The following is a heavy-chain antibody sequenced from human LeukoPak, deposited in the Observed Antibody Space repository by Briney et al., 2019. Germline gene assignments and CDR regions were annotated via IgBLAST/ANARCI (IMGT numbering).Heavy chain of an antibody. V-gene: IGHV3-72*01. CDR1: GFTFSDHY. Sequence: GGSLRLSCAASGFTFSDHYIDWARQAPGQGLEWVGRARNRGNGYTTQYAASVKGRFTFSRDESENTVNLQMYSRKTGDTAMYLCARIMRVVYGTFAFYYWGEGALGTVSS. J-gene: IGHJ4*02. D-gene: IGHD3-10*01. CDR2: ARNRGNGYTT. CDR3: ARIMRVVYGTFAFYY.